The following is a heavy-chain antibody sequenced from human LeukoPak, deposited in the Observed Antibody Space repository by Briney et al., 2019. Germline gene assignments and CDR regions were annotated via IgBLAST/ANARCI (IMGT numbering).Heavy chain of an antibody. CDR1: GFIVSSNY. D-gene: IGHD2-2*01. Sequence: GGSLRLSCAASGFIVSSNYMSWVRQAPGKGLEWVSVIYSGGSTYYADSVKGRFTISRDNSKNTLYLQMNSLRAEDTAVYYCACGSTHLYYYYMDVWAKGPRSPSP. J-gene: IGHJ6*03. V-gene: IGHV3-53*01. CDR2: IYSGGST. CDR3: ACGSTHLYYYYMDV.